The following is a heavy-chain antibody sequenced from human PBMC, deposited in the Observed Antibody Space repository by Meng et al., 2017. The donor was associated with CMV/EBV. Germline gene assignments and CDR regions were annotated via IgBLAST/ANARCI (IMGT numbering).Heavy chain of an antibody. Sequence: ASVKVSCKASGYTFINYDINWVRQATGQGLEWIGWMNPNSGNTGYAQMFQGRVTMTRNTAIGTASMELSILTSEATAVSYCSGGQLQCSRRLFSDYSYSGMDVWGQGTTVTVSS. CDR3: SGGQLQCSRRLFSDYSYSGMDV. CDR1: GYTFINYD. CDR2: MNPNSGNT. V-gene: IGHV1-8*01. J-gene: IGHJ6*02. D-gene: IGHD2-2*01.